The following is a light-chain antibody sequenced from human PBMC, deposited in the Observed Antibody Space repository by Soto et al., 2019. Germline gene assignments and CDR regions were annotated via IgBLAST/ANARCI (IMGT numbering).Light chain of an antibody. V-gene: IGLV2-14*01. Sequence: QSALTQPASVSGSPGQSITISCTGTSSDVGGYNYVSWYQQHPGKAPKLLIYDVSNRPSGASNRFSGSKSGNTASLTISGLLAEDEADYYCSSYTGSTTLHYVFGTGTKVTVL. CDR3: SSYTGSTTLHYV. J-gene: IGLJ1*01. CDR1: SSDVGGYNY. CDR2: DVS.